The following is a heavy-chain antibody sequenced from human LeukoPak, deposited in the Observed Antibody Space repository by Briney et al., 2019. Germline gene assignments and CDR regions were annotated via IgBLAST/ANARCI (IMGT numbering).Heavy chain of an antibody. V-gene: IGHV3-23*01. CDR3: AKDALWFGESQYYFEY. D-gene: IGHD3-10*01. Sequence: GGSLRLSCAASGFTFSSYAMSWVRQAPGKGLEWVSAISGSGSSTYYADSVKGRFTISRDNSKNTLYLHLHSLRAEDTAVYYCAKDALWFGESQYYFEYWGQGSLVSVSS. CDR2: ISGSGSST. CDR1: GFTFSSYA. J-gene: IGHJ4*02.